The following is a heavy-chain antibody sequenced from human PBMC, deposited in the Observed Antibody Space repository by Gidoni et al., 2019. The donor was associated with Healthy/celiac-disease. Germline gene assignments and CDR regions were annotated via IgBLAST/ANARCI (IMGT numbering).Heavy chain of an antibody. CDR3: AKESAAAGTYFDL. J-gene: IGHJ2*01. D-gene: IGHD6-13*01. CDR2: ISYDGSNK. CDR1: GFTFSSYG. V-gene: IGHV3-30*18. Sequence: QVQLVESGGGVVQPGRSLRLSCAASGFTFSSYGMHWVRQAPGKGLEWVAVISYDGSNKYYADSVKGRFTISRDNSKNTLYLQMNSLRAEDTAVYYCAKESAAAGTYFDLWGRGTLVTVSS.